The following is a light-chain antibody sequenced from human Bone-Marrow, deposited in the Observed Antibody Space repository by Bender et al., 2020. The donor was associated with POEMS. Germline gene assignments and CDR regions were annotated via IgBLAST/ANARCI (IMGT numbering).Light chain of an antibody. V-gene: IGLV1-44*01. CDR2: SSH. CDR3: AVWDDSLNGWV. CDR1: SSNIGAHA. Sequence: QSVLTQPPSASGTPGQRVTISCSGGSSNIGAHAVNWYQHLPGTAPKLLIYSSHRRPSEVPDRFPGSRSDTSASLAISGLQSEDEADYYCAVWDDSLNGWVFGGGTKLTVL. J-gene: IGLJ3*02.